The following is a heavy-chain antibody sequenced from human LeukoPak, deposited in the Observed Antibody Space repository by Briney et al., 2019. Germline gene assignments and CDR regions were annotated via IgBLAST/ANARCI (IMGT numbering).Heavy chain of an antibody. Sequence: SETLSLTCAVYGGSFSGYYWSWTRQPPGKGLEWIGEINHSGSTNYNPSLKSRVTISVDTSKNQFSLKLSSVTAADTAVYYCARGRWPLDAFDIWGQGTMVTVSS. D-gene: IGHD2-15*01. CDR1: GGSFSGYY. J-gene: IGHJ3*02. CDR2: INHSGST. CDR3: ARGRWPLDAFDI. V-gene: IGHV4-34*01.